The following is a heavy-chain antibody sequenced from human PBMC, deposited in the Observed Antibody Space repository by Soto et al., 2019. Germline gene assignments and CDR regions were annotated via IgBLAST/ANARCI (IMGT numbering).Heavy chain of an antibody. Sequence: QITLKESGPTLVKPTQTLTLTCTFSGFSLSTSGIGVGWIRQPPGKALEWLALIYWDDDKRYSPSLKSRLTITKDTSKNQVVLTVTNMDPVDTATYYCAHRLSRTPASGSVSWGPYYFDYWGQGTLVTVSS. CDR3: AHRLSRTPASGSVSWGPYYFDY. CDR2: IYWDDDK. J-gene: IGHJ4*02. D-gene: IGHD3-10*01. V-gene: IGHV2-5*02. CDR1: GFSLSTSGIG.